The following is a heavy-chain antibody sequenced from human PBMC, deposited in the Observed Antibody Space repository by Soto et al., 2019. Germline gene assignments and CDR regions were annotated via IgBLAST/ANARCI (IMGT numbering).Heavy chain of an antibody. Sequence: GGSLRLSCAASGFTFSSYAMHWVRQAPGKGLEWVAVISYDGSNKYYADSVKGRFTISRDNSKNTLYLQMNSLRAEDTAVYYCARDYRRYSYGSRYYYYGMDVWGQGTTVTSP. CDR2: ISYDGSNK. CDR3: ARDYRRYSYGSRYYYYGMDV. J-gene: IGHJ6*02. CDR1: GFTFSSYA. V-gene: IGHV3-30-3*01. D-gene: IGHD5-18*01.